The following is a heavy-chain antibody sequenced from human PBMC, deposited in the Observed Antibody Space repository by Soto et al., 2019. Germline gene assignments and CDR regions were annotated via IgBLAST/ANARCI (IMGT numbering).Heavy chain of an antibody. V-gene: IGHV3-74*01. Sequence: VGSLRLACAASGFTLSSYWMHWVRQAPGKGLVWVSRINSDGSRTTYADSVKGRFTISRDNAKNTLYLQMNSLRAEDMAVYYCVRDDYNVFDYWGQGTLVTVSS. CDR2: INSDGSRT. CDR3: VRDDYNVFDY. D-gene: IGHD4-4*01. J-gene: IGHJ4*02. CDR1: GFTLSSYW.